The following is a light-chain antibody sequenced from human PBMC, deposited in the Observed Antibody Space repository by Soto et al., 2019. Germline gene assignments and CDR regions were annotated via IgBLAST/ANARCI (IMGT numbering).Light chain of an antibody. V-gene: IGKV4-1*01. CDR1: QSVLYSFNNKNY. Sequence: DIVMTQSPDSLAVSLGERATINCRSSQSVLYSFNNKNYLGWYQQKPGQAPKLLIYWASTRESGVPDRFSGSGSVTDFTLTISSLPAEDVAVYYCQHYYSDPPWTFGQGTKVEIK. CDR3: QHYYSDPPWT. CDR2: WAS. J-gene: IGKJ1*01.